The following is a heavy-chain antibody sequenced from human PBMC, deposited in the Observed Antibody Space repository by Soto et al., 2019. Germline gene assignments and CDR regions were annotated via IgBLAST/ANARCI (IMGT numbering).Heavy chain of an antibody. D-gene: IGHD2-2*02. V-gene: IGHV3-21*01. J-gene: IGHJ4*02. CDR1: GFTFSSYS. Sequence: KAGGSLRLSCAASGFTFSSYSMNWVRQAPGKGLEWVSSISSSSSYIYYVDSVKGRFTISRDNAKNSLYLQMNSLRAEDTAVYYCARDALCSSTSCYIDYWGQGTLVTVSS. CDR3: ARDALCSSTSCYIDY. CDR2: ISSSSSYI.